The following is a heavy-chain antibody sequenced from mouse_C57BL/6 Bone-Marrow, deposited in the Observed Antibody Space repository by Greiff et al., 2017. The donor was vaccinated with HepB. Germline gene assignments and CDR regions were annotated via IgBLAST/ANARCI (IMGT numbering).Heavy chain of an antibody. D-gene: IGHD1-1*01. CDR3: ARDYGGGWFAY. CDR2: IYPGSGNT. V-gene: IGHV1-76*01. J-gene: IGHJ3*01. Sequence: VQLVESGAELVRPGASVKLSCKASGYTFTDYYINWVKQRPGQGLEWIARIYPGSGNTYYNEKFKGKATLTAEKSSSTAYMQLSSLTSEDSAVYFCARDYGGGWFAYWGQGTLVTVSA. CDR1: GYTFTDYY.